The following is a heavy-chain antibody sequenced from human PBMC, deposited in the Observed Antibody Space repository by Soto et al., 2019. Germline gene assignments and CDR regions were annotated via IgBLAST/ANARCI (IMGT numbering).Heavy chain of an antibody. V-gene: IGHV5-51*01. D-gene: IGHD3-22*01. CDR1: GYSFTSYW. Sequence: GESLKISCKGSGYSFTSYWIGWVRQMPGIGLEWMGIIYPGDSDTRYSPSLQGQVTISADKSISTAYLQWSSLKASDTAMYYCARRYYYDSSGYYSTRGAFDIWGQGTMVTVSS. CDR3: ARRYYYDSSGYYSTRGAFDI. CDR2: IYPGDSDT. J-gene: IGHJ3*02.